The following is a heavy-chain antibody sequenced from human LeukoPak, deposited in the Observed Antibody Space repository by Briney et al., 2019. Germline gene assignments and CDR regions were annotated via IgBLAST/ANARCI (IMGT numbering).Heavy chain of an antibody. V-gene: IGHV1-46*01. CDR3: AIVRRGRTGPLWSVDHYCDY. Sequence: ASVKVSCKASGYTFTNYYTHWVRHSPGQGLEWLVKINPCAGSTSYARKFQGRVTLTSYTSTSTVYMDLGSLRSQDTAVYFCAIVRRGRTGPLWSVDHYCDYWGQGTLVTVSS. D-gene: IGHD3-10*01. CDR2: INPCAGST. J-gene: IGHJ4*02. CDR1: GYTFTNYY.